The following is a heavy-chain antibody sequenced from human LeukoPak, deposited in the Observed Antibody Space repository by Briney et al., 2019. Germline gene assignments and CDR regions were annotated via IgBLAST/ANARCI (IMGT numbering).Heavy chain of an antibody. Sequence: GGSLRLSCAASGFTVSNNYMSWVRQAPGKGLEWVPIIYSGDTTDYADSVKGRFSISRDNSKNTLYLEMNSLRAEDTAVFYCARGSGSYYTYPHDSWGQGTLVTVSS. CDR1: GFTVSNNY. V-gene: IGHV3-66*01. CDR3: ARGSGSYYTYPHDS. J-gene: IGHJ4*02. CDR2: IYSGDTT. D-gene: IGHD3-10*01.